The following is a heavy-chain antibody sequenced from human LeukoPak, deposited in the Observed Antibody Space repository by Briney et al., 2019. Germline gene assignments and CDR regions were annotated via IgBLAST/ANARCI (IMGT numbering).Heavy chain of an antibody. CDR3: ARDHRYYGSGSHGEAFDI. CDR2: ISYDRSNK. CDR1: GFTFSSYA. D-gene: IGHD3-10*01. Sequence: GGSLRLSCAASGFTFSSYAMHWVRQAPGKGLEWVAVISYDRSNKYYADSVKGRFTISRDNSKNTLYLQMNSLRAEDTAVYYCARDHRYYGSGSHGEAFDIWGQGTMVTVSS. V-gene: IGHV3-30-3*01. J-gene: IGHJ3*02.